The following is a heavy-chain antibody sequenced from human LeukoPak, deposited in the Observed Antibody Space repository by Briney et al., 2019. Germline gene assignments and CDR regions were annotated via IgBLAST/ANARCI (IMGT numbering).Heavy chain of an antibody. Sequence: SETLSLACAAYGGSFSRFYWSWIRQSPGKGLEWIAEIDHRGDTNYNPSVKSRVTVSVDTSKNQFSLKVRSLSAADTAVYYCARGATISETGYFDFWGQGTLVTVSS. J-gene: IGHJ4*03. V-gene: IGHV4-34*01. CDR2: IDHRGDT. CDR3: ARGATISETGYFDF. CDR1: GGSFSRFY. D-gene: IGHD5-24*01.